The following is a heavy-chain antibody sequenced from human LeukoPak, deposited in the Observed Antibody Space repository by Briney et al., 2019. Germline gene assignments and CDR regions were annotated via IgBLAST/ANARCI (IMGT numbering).Heavy chain of an antibody. D-gene: IGHD1-7*01. CDR1: GGTFISYA. J-gene: IGHJ6*03. CDR2: IIPIFGTA. V-gene: IGHV1-69*05. CDR3: ALTGTTMYYYYMDV. Sequence: SVKVSCKASGGTFISYAISWVRQAPGQGLEWMGRIIPIFGTANYAQKFQGRVTITTDESTSTAYMELSSLRSEDTAVYYCALTGTTMYYYYMDVWGKGTTVTVSS.